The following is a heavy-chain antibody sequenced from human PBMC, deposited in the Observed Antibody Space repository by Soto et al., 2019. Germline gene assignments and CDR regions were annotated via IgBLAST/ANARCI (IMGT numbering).Heavy chain of an antibody. J-gene: IGHJ4*02. D-gene: IGHD6-13*01. CDR2: ISYDGSNK. V-gene: IGHV3-30-3*01. Sequence: GGSLRLSCAASGFTFSSYAMHWVRQAPGKGLEWVAVISYDGSNKYYADSVKGRFTISRDNSKNTLYLQMNSLRAEDTAVYYCSRSGYDYWGQGTLVTVSS. CDR1: GFTFSSYA. CDR3: SRSGYDY.